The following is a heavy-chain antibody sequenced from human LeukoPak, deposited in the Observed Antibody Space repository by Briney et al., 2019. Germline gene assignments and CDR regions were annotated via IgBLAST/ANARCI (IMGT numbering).Heavy chain of an antibody. CDR1: GFTFSSYT. CDR3: VRYCNGGSCYRDAFDI. J-gene: IGHJ3*02. D-gene: IGHD2-15*01. CDR2: IWYDGNNK. V-gene: IGHV3-33*08. Sequence: GGSLRLSCAASGFTFSSYTMHWVRQAPGKGLEWVALIWYDGNNKNYADSVKGRFTISRDNSKNTLYLQMNSLRAEDTAVYYCVRYCNGGSCYRDAFDIWGQGTMVTVSS.